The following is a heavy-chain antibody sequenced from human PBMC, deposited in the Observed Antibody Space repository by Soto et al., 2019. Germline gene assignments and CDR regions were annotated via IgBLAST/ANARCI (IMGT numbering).Heavy chain of an antibody. V-gene: IGHV1-8*01. J-gene: IGHJ6*02. D-gene: IGHD1-7*01. Sequence: ASVKFSCKASGYTFTSYDINWVRQATGQGLEWMGWMNPNSGNTGYAQKFQGRVTMTRNTSISTAYMELSSLRSEDTAVYYCASNKLELGNYYYGMDVWGQGTTVTV. CDR3: ASNKLELGNYYYGMDV. CDR1: GYTFTSYD. CDR2: MNPNSGNT.